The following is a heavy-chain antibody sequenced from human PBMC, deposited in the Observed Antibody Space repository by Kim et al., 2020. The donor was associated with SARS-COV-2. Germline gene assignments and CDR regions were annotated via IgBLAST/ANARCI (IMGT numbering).Heavy chain of an antibody. D-gene: IGHD3-10*01. V-gene: IGHV3-9*01. Sequence: SVKGRFTISRDNAKNSLYLQMNSLRAEDTALYYCAKDADYYGSGSYGMDVWGQGTTVTVSS. CDR3: AKDADYYGSGSYGMDV. J-gene: IGHJ6*02.